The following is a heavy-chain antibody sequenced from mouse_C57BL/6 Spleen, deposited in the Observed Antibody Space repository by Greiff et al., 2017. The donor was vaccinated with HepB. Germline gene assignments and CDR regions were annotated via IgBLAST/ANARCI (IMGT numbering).Heavy chain of an antibody. V-gene: IGHV1-52*01. CDR3: ARLGRDYYAMDY. Sequence: QVQLQQSGAELVRPGSSVKLSCKASGYTFTSYWMHWVKQRPIQGLEWIGNIDPSDSETHYNQKFKDKATLTVDKSSRTAYMQLSSLTSEDSAVYYCARLGRDYYAMDYWGQGTSVTVSS. D-gene: IGHD4-1*01. CDR1: GYTFTSYW. CDR2: IDPSDSET. J-gene: IGHJ4*01.